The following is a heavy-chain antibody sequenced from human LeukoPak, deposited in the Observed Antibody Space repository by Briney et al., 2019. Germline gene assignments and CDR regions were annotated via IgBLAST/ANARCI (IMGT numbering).Heavy chain of an antibody. CDR1: GFTFSSYE. J-gene: IGHJ5*02. Sequence: PGGSLRLSCAASGFTFSSYEMNWVRQAPGKGLEWVSYISSSGSTIYYADSVKGRFTISRDNAKNSLYLQTNSLRAEDTAVYYCARWYYDILTGYYWFDPWGQGALVTVSS. V-gene: IGHV3-48*03. D-gene: IGHD3-9*01. CDR2: ISSSGSTI. CDR3: ARWYYDILTGYYWFDP.